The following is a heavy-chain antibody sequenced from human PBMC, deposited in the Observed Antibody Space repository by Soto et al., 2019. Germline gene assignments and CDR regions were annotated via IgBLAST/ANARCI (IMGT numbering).Heavy chain of an antibody. CDR1: GGSFSGYY. D-gene: IGHD6-19*01. V-gene: IGHV4-34*01. Sequence: SETLSLTCAVYGGSFSGYYWSWIRQPPGKGLEWIGEINHSGSTNYNPSLKSRVTISVDTSKNQFSLKLSSVTAADTAVYYCARGRSSGWYSPYYYYGMDVWGQGTTVTVSS. J-gene: IGHJ6*02. CDR3: ARGRSSGWYSPYYYYGMDV. CDR2: INHSGST.